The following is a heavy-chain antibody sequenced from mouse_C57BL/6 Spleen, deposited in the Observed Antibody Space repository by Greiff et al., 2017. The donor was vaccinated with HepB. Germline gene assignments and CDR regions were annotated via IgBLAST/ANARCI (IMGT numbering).Heavy chain of an antibody. CDR1: GYAFTNYL. CDR2: INPGSGGT. V-gene: IGHV1-54*01. CDR3: ARYYYGSSP. J-gene: IGHJ3*01. D-gene: IGHD1-1*01. Sequence: VQVVESGAELVRPGTSVKVSCKASGYAFTNYLIEWVKQRPGQGLEWIGVINPGSGGTNYNEKFKGKATLTADKSSSTAYMQLSSLTSEDSAVYFCARYYYGSSPWGQGTLVTVSA.